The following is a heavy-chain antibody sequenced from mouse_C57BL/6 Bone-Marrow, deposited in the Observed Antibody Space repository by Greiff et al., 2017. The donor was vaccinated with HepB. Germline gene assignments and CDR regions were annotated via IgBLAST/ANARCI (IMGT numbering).Heavy chain of an antibody. CDR2: FYPGSGSI. D-gene: IGHD1-1*01. CDR1: GYTFTEYT. J-gene: IGHJ1*03. CDR3: ARHENGLYYGSRYWYFDV. V-gene: IGHV1-62-2*01. Sequence: QVQLQQSGAELVKPGASVKLSCKASGYTFTEYTIHWVKQRSGQGLEWIGWFYPGSGSIKYNEKFKDKATLTADKSSSTVYMELSRLTSEDSAVYFCARHENGLYYGSRYWYFDVWGTGTTVTVSS.